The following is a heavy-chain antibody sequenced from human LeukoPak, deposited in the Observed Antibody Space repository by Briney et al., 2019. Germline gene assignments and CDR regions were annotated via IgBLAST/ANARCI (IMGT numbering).Heavy chain of an antibody. CDR3: ARDISGDY. CDR2: IYSGGST. J-gene: IGHJ4*02. CDR1: GFTLSSYV. Sequence: GGSLRLSCAASGFTLSSYVLSWVRQAPGKGLEWVSVIYSGGSTYYADSVKGRFTISRDNSKNTLYLQMDSLRVEDTAVYYCARDISGDYWGQGTLVTVSS. V-gene: IGHV3-53*01. D-gene: IGHD3-10*01.